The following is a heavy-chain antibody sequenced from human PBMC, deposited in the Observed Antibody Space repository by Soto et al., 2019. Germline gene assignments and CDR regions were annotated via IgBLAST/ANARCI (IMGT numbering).Heavy chain of an antibody. CDR2: IYYSGST. J-gene: IGHJ4*02. CDR3: ARHASGGPYLGLDF. CDR1: GGSISSYY. Sequence: QVQLQESGPGLVKPSETLSLTSTVSGGSISSYYWSWIRQPPGRGLEWIGYIYYSGSTNDNPSLKSRLTMSVDTSKNQFSLNLSSVTAADTAMYYCARHASGGPYLGLDFWGRGTLVTVSS. V-gene: IGHV4-59*08. D-gene: IGHD2-21*01.